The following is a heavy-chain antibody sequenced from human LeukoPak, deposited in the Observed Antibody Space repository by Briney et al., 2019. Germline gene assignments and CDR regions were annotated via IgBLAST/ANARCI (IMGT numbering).Heavy chain of an antibody. Sequence: PSETLSLTCTVSGGSISSSSYYWDWIRQPPGKGLEWIGSIYYSGSTYYNPSLKSRVTISVDTSKNQFSLKLSSVTAADTAVYYCARVNLKRLYAPAVVTAMVHAFDIWGQGTMVTVSS. CDR1: GGSISSSSYY. CDR3: ARVNLKRLYAPAVVTAMVHAFDI. J-gene: IGHJ3*02. D-gene: IGHD2-21*02. V-gene: IGHV4-39*01. CDR2: IYYSGST.